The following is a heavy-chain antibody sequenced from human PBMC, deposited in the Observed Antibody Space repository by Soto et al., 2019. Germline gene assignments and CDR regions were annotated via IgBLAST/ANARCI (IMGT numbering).Heavy chain of an antibody. D-gene: IGHD3-3*01. CDR2: IRSKANSYAT. CDR1: GFTFSGSA. J-gene: IGHJ4*02. V-gene: IGHV3-73*01. Sequence: GGSLRLSCAASGFTFSGSAMHWVRQASGKGLEWVGRIRSKANSYATAYAASVKGRFTISRDDSKNTAYLQMNSLKTEDTAVYYCTRPTEDDFWSDYSHFDYWGQGTLVTVSS. CDR3: TRPTEDDFWSDYSHFDY.